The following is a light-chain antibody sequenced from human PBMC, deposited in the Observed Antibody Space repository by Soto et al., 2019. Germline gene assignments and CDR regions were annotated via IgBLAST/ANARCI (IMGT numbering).Light chain of an antibody. Sequence: EIVLTQSPATLSLSPGERAALSCRASQSVSSYLAWYQQKPGQAPRLLIYDASKRAPGIPARFTGSGSGTGFTLTLNSLEPEDLAVYFCQQRSNWPSTFGGGTKVEI. CDR1: QSVSSY. CDR3: QQRSNWPST. V-gene: IGKV3-11*01. CDR2: DAS. J-gene: IGKJ4*01.